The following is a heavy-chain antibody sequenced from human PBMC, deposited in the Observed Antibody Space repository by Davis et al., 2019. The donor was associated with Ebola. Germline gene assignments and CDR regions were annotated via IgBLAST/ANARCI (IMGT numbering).Heavy chain of an antibody. D-gene: IGHD4-17*01. J-gene: IGHJ3*02. CDR2: ISGSGGST. Sequence: PGGSLRLSCAASGFTFSSYAMSWVRQAPGKGLEWVSAISGSGGSTYYADSVKGRFTISRDNSKNTLYLQMNSLRAEDTAVYYCAKAAGAYDYGDIGAFDIWGQGTMVTVSS. V-gene: IGHV3-23*01. CDR1: GFTFSSYA. CDR3: AKAAGAYDYGDIGAFDI.